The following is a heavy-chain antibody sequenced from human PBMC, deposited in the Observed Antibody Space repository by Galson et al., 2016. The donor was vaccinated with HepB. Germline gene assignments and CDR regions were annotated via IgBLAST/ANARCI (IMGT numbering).Heavy chain of an antibody. Sequence: SLRLSCAASGFTVSSHYVSWVRQAPGKGLEWVSVIYNDGTTYYSDSVKGRFTIPRDNSKNTVDLQMNSLRAEDTAVYYCARGAGIVVLVLEDCYLDLWGRGTLVTVSS. CDR1: GFTVSSHY. CDR3: ARGAGIVVLVLEDCYLDL. V-gene: IGHV3-66*01. CDR2: IYNDGTT. J-gene: IGHJ2*01. D-gene: IGHD2-15*01.